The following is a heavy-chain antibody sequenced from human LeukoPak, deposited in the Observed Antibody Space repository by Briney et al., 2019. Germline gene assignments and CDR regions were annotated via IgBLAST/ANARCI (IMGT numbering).Heavy chain of an antibody. CDR1: GFTFSNAW. CDR2: IKKKTDGGTT. Sequence: GGSLRLSCTVSGFTFSNAWMGWVRQAPGKGLEWVGRIKKKTDGGTTDYAAPVKGRFTISRDDLGNTLYLQMNSLKTEDTAVYYCTTEYYYDNSGLFDYWGQGTLVTVSS. D-gene: IGHD3-22*01. J-gene: IGHJ4*02. V-gene: IGHV3-15*01. CDR3: TTEYYYDNSGLFDY.